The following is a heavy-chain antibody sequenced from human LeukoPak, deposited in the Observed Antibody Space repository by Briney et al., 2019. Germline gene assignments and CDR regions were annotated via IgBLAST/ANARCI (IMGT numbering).Heavy chain of an antibody. CDR3: AREGIYSLTFDY. D-gene: IGHD5-18*01. Sequence: ASVNVSCKASGYTFTSYYIHWVRQAPGQGLEWMGIINPSGGSTSYAQKFQGRVTMTRDASTSIVYMELSSLRSEDTAVYYCAREGIYSLTFDYWGQGTLVTVSS. CDR2: INPSGGST. J-gene: IGHJ4*02. CDR1: GYTFTSYY. V-gene: IGHV1-46*01.